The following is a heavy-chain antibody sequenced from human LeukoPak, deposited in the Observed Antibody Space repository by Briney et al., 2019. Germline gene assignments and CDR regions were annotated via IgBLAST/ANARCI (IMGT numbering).Heavy chain of an antibody. J-gene: IGHJ4*02. CDR2: IDSDGSSS. CDR3: ARDGPGAVEKDY. CDR1: GFTFSSYW. Sequence: GGSLRLSCAASGFTFSSYWMHWVRQVPGKGLVWVSRIDSDGSSSWYADSVGGRFTISRDNAKNTLYLQMNSLRVEDTAVYYCARDGPGAVEKDYWGQGTLVTVSS. D-gene: IGHD6-19*01. V-gene: IGHV3-74*01.